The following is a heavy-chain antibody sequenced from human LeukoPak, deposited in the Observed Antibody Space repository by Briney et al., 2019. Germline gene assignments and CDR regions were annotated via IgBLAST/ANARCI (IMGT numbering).Heavy chain of an antibody. CDR3: ARDLNYYDSSGYGH. CDR1: GFTLSTNY. CDR2: IYSGGSP. Sequence: GGSLRLSSAASGFTLSTNYMSWVRQAPGKGLEWVSVIYSGGSPYYADPVKGRFTISRDNSKNTLYLQMNSLRAEDTAVYYCARDLNYYDSSGYGHWGQGTLVTVSS. J-gene: IGHJ4*02. V-gene: IGHV3-53*01. D-gene: IGHD3-22*01.